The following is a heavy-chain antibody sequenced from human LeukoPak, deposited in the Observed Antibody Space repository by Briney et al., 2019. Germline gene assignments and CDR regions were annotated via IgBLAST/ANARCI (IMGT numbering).Heavy chain of an antibody. D-gene: IGHD3-10*01. CDR2: MYYSGST. CDR1: GGSMSGYH. J-gene: IGHJ4*02. Sequence: SETLSLTCTVSGGSMSGYHWSWIRQPPGKGLEWIGYMYYSGSTSYYIPSLKSRVTISIDTANNQFSLKVSSVTAADTAVYYCARRWSGENLFDYWGQGALVTVSS. CDR3: ARRWSGENLFDY. V-gene: IGHV4-59*08.